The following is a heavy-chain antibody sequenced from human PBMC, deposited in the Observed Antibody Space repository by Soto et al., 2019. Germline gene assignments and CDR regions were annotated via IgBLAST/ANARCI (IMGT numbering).Heavy chain of an antibody. J-gene: IGHJ5*02. CDR2: INHSGST. CDR1: GGSFSGYY. CDR3: ARDEYYDSSGYYP. Sequence: QVQLQQWGAGLLKPSETLSLTCAVYGGSFSGYYWSWIRQPPGKGLEWIGEINHSGSTNYNPSLKSRVSISVATSKSQFSLKLSSVTAADTAVYYCARDEYYDSSGYYPWGQGTLVTVSS. D-gene: IGHD3-22*01. V-gene: IGHV4-34*01.